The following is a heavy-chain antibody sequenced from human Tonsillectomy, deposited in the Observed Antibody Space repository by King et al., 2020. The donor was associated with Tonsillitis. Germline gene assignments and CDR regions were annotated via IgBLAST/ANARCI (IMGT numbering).Heavy chain of an antibody. J-gene: IGHJ3*01. CDR1: GFTFSTSG. Sequence: VQLVESGGGLVQPGGSLRLSCSASGFTFSTSGLHWVRQAPGKGLEYVSSINDNGSRTHFADSVRGRFTIARDNSKNTVYLQMNSLRDADTAVNSCVKDRTGAWAFDVWGQGTMVSVSS. D-gene: IGHD1-1*01. CDR3: VKDRTGAWAFDV. V-gene: IGHV3-64D*06. CDR2: INDNGSRT.